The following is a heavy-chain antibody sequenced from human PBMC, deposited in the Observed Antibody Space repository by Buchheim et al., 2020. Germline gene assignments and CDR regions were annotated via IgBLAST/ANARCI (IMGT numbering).Heavy chain of an antibody. CDR2: MNPNSGNT. V-gene: IGHV1-8*01. J-gene: IGHJ6*03. D-gene: IGHD6-13*01. Sequence: QVQLVQSGAEVKKPGASVKVSCKASGYTFTSYDINWVRQATGQGLEWMGWMNPNSGNTCYAQKFQGRVTMTRNTSISTAYIGMSSLRYEEAAVYYCARYSSSWYGGNYDYYMGVWGKGTT. CDR1: GYTFTSYD. CDR3: ARYSSSWYGGNYDYYMGV.